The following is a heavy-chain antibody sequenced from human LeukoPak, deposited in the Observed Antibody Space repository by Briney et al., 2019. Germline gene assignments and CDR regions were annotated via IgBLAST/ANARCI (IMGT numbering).Heavy chain of an antibody. CDR1: GFTVGNNY. D-gene: IGHD3-16*02. J-gene: IGHJ4*02. CDR3: ASQWGSYRLLDY. Sequence: GGSLRLSCAASGFTVGNNYMSWVRQAPGKGLEWVSVIYSGGSTYYADSVKGRFTISRDNSKNTLYLQMNSLRAEDTAVYYCASQWGSYRLLDYWSQGTLVTVSS. V-gene: IGHV3-53*01. CDR2: IYSGGST.